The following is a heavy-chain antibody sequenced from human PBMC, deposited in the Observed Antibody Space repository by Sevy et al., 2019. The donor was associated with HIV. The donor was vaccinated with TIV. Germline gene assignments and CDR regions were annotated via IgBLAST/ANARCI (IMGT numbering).Heavy chain of an antibody. V-gene: IGHV3-15*01. Sequence: GGSLRLSCAASGFTFSNAWMSWVRQAPGKGLEWVGRIKSKTDGGTTDYAAPVKGRFTISRDDSKNTLYLQMNSLKTGDTAVYYCTTDSFTGIVASGEGWGQGTLVTVSS. CDR2: IKSKTDGGTT. D-gene: IGHD1-26*01. CDR1: GFTFSNAW. J-gene: IGHJ4*02. CDR3: TTDSFTGIVASGEG.